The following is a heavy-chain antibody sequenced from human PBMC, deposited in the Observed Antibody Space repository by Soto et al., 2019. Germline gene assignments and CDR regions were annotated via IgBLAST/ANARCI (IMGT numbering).Heavy chain of an antibody. J-gene: IGHJ4*02. CDR3: VRILYDIRGYYYFDY. Sequence: SETLSLTCTVSGGSSSSSSYYWCWTPHRPGKGLEWIASVSYSGSTHDNPRLKSRITLAVDRPKSQFSLRLTSVTAADAAVYYCVRILYDIRGYYYFDYWGPGTMVTVSS. CDR1: GGSSSSSSYY. CDR2: VSYSGST. D-gene: IGHD3-22*01. V-gene: IGHV4-39*01.